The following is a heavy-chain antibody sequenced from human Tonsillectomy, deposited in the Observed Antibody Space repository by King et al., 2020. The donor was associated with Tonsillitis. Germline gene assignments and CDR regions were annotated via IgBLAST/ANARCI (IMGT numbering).Heavy chain of an antibody. CDR1: GFTFSSYE. Sequence: VQLVESGGGLVQPGGSLRLSCAASGFTFSSYEMNWVRQAPGKGLEWVSYSTSGGTTISYGDSVKGRFTISRDNAKNSLYLQMNSLRAEDTAVYYCARDLDGVANYWGQGILVTVSS. D-gene: IGHD2-15*01. V-gene: IGHV3-48*03. J-gene: IGHJ4*02. CDR3: ARDLDGVANY. CDR2: STSGGTTI.